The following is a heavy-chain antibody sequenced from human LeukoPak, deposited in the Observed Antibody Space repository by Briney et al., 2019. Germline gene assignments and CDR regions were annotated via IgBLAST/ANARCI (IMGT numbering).Heavy chain of an antibody. D-gene: IGHD5-12*01. Sequence: VASVKVSCKASGYTFTSYDIKWVRQATGQGLEWMGWMNPNSGNAGYAQKFQGRVTMTRNTSISTAYMELSSLRSEDTAVYYCARAVSRTTRRYSGYGTFDYWGQGTLVTVSS. CDR3: ARAVSRTTRRYSGYGTFDY. V-gene: IGHV1-8*01. CDR2: MNPNSGNA. J-gene: IGHJ4*02. CDR1: GYTFTSYD.